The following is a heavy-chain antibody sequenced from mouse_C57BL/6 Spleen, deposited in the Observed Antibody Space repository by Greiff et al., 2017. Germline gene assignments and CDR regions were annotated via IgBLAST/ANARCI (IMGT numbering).Heavy chain of an antibody. CDR2: IDHNSGGT. J-gene: IGHJ3*01. CDR3: AREGYYGVFAY. CDR1: GYTFTSSW. D-gene: IGHD1-1*01. V-gene: IGHV1-72*01. Sequence: QVQLQQPGAELVQPGASVKLSCKASGYTFTSSWMHGVKPRPGRGLEWIGRIDHNSGGTKYNEKCKSKATLTLDKPSSTAYMQLSSLTSEDSAVDYCAREGYYGVFAYWGQGTLVTVSA.